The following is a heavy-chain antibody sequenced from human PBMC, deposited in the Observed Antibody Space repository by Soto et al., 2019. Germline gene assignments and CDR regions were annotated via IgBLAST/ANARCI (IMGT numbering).Heavy chain of an antibody. CDR1: GYTFTGYY. Sequence: ASVKVSCKASGYTFTGYYMHWVRQAPGQGLEWMGWINPNSGGTNYAQKFQGWVTMTRDTSISTAYMELSRLRSDDTAVYYCAREGGNSSSWYWGWFDPWGQGTLVTVSS. D-gene: IGHD6-13*01. CDR3: AREGGNSSSWYWGWFDP. V-gene: IGHV1-2*04. CDR2: INPNSGGT. J-gene: IGHJ5*02.